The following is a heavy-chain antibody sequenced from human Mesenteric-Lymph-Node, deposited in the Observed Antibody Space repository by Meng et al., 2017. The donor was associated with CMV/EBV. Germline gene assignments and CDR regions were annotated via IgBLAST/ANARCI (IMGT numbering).Heavy chain of an antibody. CDR1: GFTFSSYA. D-gene: IGHD3-22*01. CDR3: AKGYYYDSSGPADDAFAI. V-gene: IGHV3-23*01. J-gene: IGHJ3*02. Sequence: GESLKSSCAASGFTFSSYAMSWVRQAPGKGLEWVSAISGSGGSTYYADSVKGRFTISRDNSKNTLYLQMNSLRAEDTAVYYCAKGYYYDSSGPADDAFAIWGQGTMVTVS. CDR2: ISGSGGST.